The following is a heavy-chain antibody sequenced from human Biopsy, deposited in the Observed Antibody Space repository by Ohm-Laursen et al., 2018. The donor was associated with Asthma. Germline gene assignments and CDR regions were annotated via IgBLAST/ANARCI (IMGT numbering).Heavy chain of an antibody. CDR1: GYTFTSYA. CDR3: AREMRAGRGNAFDI. CDR2: INAGNGNT. V-gene: IGHV1-3*01. J-gene: IGHJ3*02. Sequence: ASVKVSCKASGYTFTSYAMHWVRQAPGQRLEWMGWINAGNGNTKYSQKFQGRVTITADKSTSTAYMELSSLRSEDTAVYYCAREMRAGRGNAFDIWGQGTMVTVSS. D-gene: IGHD6-19*01.